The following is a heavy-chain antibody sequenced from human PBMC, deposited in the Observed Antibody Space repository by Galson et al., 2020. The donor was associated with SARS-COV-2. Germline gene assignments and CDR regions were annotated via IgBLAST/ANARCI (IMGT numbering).Heavy chain of an antibody. Sequence: ETSETLSLTCTVSRGPIIYDYWSWVRQSPGKGLEWIGSIYHTGNTNYNPSLKSRVTISLDTSKSQFSLSLVSVTAADTAIYYCAKLAEGRRTSEDYWGQGTLVTVSS. D-gene: IGHD6-13*01. CDR3: AKLAEGRRTSEDY. CDR2: IYHTGNT. V-gene: IGHV4-59*08. J-gene: IGHJ4*02. CDR1: RGPIIYDY.